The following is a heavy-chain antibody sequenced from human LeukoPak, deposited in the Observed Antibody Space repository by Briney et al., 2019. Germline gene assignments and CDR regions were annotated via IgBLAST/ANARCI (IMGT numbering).Heavy chain of an antibody. CDR1: GYSFSNYD. J-gene: IGHJ1*01. CDR3: ARGPDTSSWTAEYFQH. V-gene: IGHV1-8*01. CDR2: MNPHSGDT. D-gene: IGHD6-13*01. Sequence: ASVKVSCKTSGYSFSNYDINWVRLRQATGQGPEWMGWMNPHSGDTGSPQRFRGRVSMTWDTSISTAYLELSGLTSDDTAVYYCARGPDTSSWTAEYFQHWGQGTLVTVSS.